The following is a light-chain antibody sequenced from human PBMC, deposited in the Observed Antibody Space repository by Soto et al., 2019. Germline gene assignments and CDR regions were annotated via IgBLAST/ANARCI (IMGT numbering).Light chain of an antibody. Sequence: QSVLTQPPSASGTPGQRVTISCSGSCSNIGSNTVNWYQQLPGTAPKLLIYSNNQRPSGVPDRISGSNSGTSASLASSGLKSEDEADYYFAAWDDSLNGWVFGGGTKLTVL. CDR3: AAWDDSLNGWV. CDR1: CSNIGSNT. J-gene: IGLJ3*02. CDR2: SNN. V-gene: IGLV1-44*01.